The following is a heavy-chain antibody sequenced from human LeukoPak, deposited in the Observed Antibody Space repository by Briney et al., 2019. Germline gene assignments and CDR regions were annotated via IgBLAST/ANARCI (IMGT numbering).Heavy chain of an antibody. CDR3: TNLNRKAFDI. Sequence: GHSLRLSCTASGLTVSTKDISWVRQAPGTRLDSVSVFYTGGSTYYTVSVKGRLTIFIDSSKNTLYLQMNSLRAEDTAMYYCTNLNRKAFDIWGQGTMVTVSS. CDR1: GLTVSTKD. J-gene: IGHJ3*02. V-gene: IGHV3-66*02. CDR2: FYTGGST.